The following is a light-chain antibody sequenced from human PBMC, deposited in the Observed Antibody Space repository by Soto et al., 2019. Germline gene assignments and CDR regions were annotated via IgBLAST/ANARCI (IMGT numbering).Light chain of an antibody. CDR2: TSS. V-gene: IGKV1-39*01. CDR1: QSISSY. Sequence: EIQMTQSPSSLSASVGDTVTITCRASQSISSYLNWYQQKPGKAPNLLIFTSSNLQSGVPPRFSGSGSGTEFTLTISSLQPEDFATYYCQQSDSTPLTFGGGTKVDIK. CDR3: QQSDSTPLT. J-gene: IGKJ4*01.